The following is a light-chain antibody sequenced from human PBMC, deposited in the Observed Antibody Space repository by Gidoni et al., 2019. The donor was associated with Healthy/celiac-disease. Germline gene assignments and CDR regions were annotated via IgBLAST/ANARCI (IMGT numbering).Light chain of an antibody. Sequence: EIVMTQSPATLSVSPGERATLSCRASQSVSSNLAWYQQKPGQAPRLLIYCASTRATGIPARCSGSGSGTEFTLTISSLQSEDFAVYYCQQYNNWLWTFGQGTKVEIK. J-gene: IGKJ1*01. CDR3: QQYNNWLWT. V-gene: IGKV3-15*01. CDR1: QSVSSN. CDR2: CAS.